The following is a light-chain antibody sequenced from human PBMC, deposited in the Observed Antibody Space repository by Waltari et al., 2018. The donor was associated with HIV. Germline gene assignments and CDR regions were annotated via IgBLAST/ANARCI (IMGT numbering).Light chain of an antibody. CDR3: GTWDSSLSAV. Sequence: QSVLTQPPSVSAAPGQTVTISCSGRGSNIGGHEVSWYQQLPGTAPKLLIYDNNKLSSGIPDRFSGSKSCTSATLGITGLQTVDEADYYCGTWDSSLSAVFGGGTKVTV. CDR2: DNN. J-gene: IGLJ3*02. V-gene: IGLV1-51*01. CDR1: GSNIGGHE.